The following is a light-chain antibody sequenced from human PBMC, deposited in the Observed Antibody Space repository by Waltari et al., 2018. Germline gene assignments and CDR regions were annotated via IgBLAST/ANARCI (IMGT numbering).Light chain of an antibody. J-gene: IGKJ5*01. CDR3: HQRSDWPPT. CDR2: DAS. CDR1: QSVSSY. Sequence: TVLTQSPATLTLLPPERATLSCRASQSVSSYLAWYQQKPGQAPRLLIYDASNTATGIPARFSGSGSGTDFTLTISSLEPEDFGIYFCHQRSDWPPTFGQGTRLETK. V-gene: IGKV3-11*01.